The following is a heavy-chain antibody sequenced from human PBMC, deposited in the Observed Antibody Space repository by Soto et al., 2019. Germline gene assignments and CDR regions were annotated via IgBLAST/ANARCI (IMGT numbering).Heavy chain of an antibody. J-gene: IGHJ4*02. CDR3: ASSTGTVTTGFVDY. D-gene: IGHD4-17*01. Sequence: GGSLRLSCAASGFTFSSYSMNWVRQAPGKGLEWVSSISSSSSYIYYADSVKGRFTISRDNAKNSLYLQMNSLRAEDTAVYYCASSTGTVTTGFVDYWGQGTLVTVSS. V-gene: IGHV3-21*01. CDR2: ISSSSSYI. CDR1: GFTFSSYS.